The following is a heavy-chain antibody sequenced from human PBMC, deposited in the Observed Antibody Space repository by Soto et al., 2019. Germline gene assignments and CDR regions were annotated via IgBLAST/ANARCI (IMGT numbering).Heavy chain of an antibody. Sequence: SETLSLTCTVSGGSISSSSYYWGWIRQPPGKGLEWIGSIYYSGSTYYNPSLKSRVTISVDTSKNQFSLKLSSVTAADTAVYYCASRIGYCTNGVCFNWFDPWGQGTLVTVSS. D-gene: IGHD2-8*01. CDR1: GGSISSSSYY. CDR3: ASRIGYCTNGVCFNWFDP. V-gene: IGHV4-39*01. J-gene: IGHJ5*02. CDR2: IYYSGST.